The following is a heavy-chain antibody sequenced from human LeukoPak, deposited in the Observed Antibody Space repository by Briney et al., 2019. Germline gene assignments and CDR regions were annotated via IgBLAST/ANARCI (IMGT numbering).Heavy chain of an antibody. V-gene: IGHV3-30*03. D-gene: IGHD4-17*01. CDR2: ISYDGSNK. CDR3: ARGSGDVIDY. J-gene: IGHJ4*02. Sequence: GGSLRLSCVVSGFTFSGYGMHWVRQAPGKGLEWVAVISYDGSNKYYADSVKGRFTISRDNSKNTLYLQMNSLRAEDTAVYYCARGSGDVIDYWGQGTLVTVSS. CDR1: GFTFSGYG.